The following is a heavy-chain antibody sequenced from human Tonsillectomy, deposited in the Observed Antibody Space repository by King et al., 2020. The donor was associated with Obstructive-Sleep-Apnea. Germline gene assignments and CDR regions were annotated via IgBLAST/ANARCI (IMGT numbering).Heavy chain of an antibody. J-gene: IGHJ6*02. D-gene: IGHD3-10*01. V-gene: IGHV1-2*02. CDR1: GYTFIGYY. CDR2: INPNSGGT. Sequence: VQLVQSGAEVKKPGASVKVSCKASGYTFIGYYMHWVRQAPGQGLEWMGWINPNSGGTNYAQKFQGRVTMTRDTSISTAYMELSRLRSDDTAVYYCARDEELRWFEESNYYGMDVWGQGTTVTVSS. CDR3: ARDEELRWFEESNYYGMDV.